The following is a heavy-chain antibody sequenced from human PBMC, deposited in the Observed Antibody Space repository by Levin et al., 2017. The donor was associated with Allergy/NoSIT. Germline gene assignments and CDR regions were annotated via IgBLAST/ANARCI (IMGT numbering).Heavy chain of an antibody. D-gene: IGHD1-26*01. CDR1: GFTFNTYA. CDR3: AKDDGAAYYSFDS. Sequence: GGSLRLSCAASGFTFNTYAMNWVRQAPGQGLEWVSSVSTDGDYTFYADSVKRRFTISRDNSRNTLFLQMNSLGAADTALDYCAKDDGAAYYSFDSWGQGTLVTVSS. CDR2: VSTDGDYT. V-gene: IGHV3-23*01. J-gene: IGHJ4*02.